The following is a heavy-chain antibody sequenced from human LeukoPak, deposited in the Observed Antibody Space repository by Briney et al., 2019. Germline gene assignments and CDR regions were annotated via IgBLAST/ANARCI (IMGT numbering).Heavy chain of an antibody. CDR1: GGSLSNYY. CDR2: INRGGDT. J-gene: IGHJ4*02. V-gene: IGHV4-34*01. D-gene: IGHD3-10*01. CDR3: ASGRGSGSYFDGD. Sequence: SETLSLTCTVSGGSLSNYYWSWIRQSPGKGLEWIGEINRGGDTNYNPSLKSRVNISVDTSKNQFSLKLSSVTAADTAVYYCASGRGSGSYFDGDWGQGTLVTVSS.